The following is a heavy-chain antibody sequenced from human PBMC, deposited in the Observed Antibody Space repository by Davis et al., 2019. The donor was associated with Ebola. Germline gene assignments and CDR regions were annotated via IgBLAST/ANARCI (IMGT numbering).Heavy chain of an antibody. D-gene: IGHD3-10*01. V-gene: IGHV1-46*01. J-gene: IGHJ4*02. CDR3: ARGVGDYPLGGDY. CDR2: INPSGGST. CDR1: GYTFTSFS. Sequence: ASVKVSCKASGYTFTSFSMHWVRQAPGQGLEWMGIINPSGGSTSYAQKFQGRVTITADESTSTAYMELSSLRSEDTAVYYCARGVGDYPLGGDYWGQGTLVTVSS.